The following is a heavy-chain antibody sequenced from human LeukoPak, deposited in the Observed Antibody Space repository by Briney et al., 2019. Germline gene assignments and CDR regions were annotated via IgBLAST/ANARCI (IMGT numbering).Heavy chain of an antibody. Sequence: AGGSLRLSCAASGFTFSRYGMHWVRQAPGKGLEWVAFIRYDGNNKYYADSVKGRFTISRDNSKNTLYLQMNSLRAEDRAVYYCARGDWGMYYFDYWGQGTLVTVSS. CDR2: IRYDGNNK. V-gene: IGHV3-30*02. CDR3: ARGDWGMYYFDY. J-gene: IGHJ4*02. D-gene: IGHD7-27*01. CDR1: GFTFSRYG.